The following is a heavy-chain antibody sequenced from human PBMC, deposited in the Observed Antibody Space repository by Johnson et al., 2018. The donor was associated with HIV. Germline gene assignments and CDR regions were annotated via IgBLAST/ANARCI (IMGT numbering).Heavy chain of an antibody. Sequence: VQLVESGGGLIQPGGSLRLSCAASGFTFSDYYMSWIRQAPGKGLEWVSAISGSGGSTYYADSVKGRFTISRDNSKNTLYLQMNRLRAEDTAVYYCARTRGYSYGLYALDIWSQGTMVTVSS. V-gene: IGHV3-23*04. CDR2: ISGSGGST. J-gene: IGHJ3*02. D-gene: IGHD5-18*01. CDR3: ARTRGYSYGLYALDI. CDR1: GFTFSDYY.